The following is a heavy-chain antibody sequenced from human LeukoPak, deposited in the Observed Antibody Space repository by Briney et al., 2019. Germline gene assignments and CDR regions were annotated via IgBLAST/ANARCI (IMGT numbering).Heavy chain of an antibody. Sequence: SETLSLTCTVSGGSISSSSYYWGWIRQPPGKGLEWIGSIYYSGSTYYNPSLKSRVTISVDTSKNQFSLKLSSVTAADTAVYYCARHEWRTVTTHFDYWGQGTLVTVSS. V-gene: IGHV4-39*01. CDR1: GGSISSSSYY. D-gene: IGHD4-17*01. CDR2: IYYSGST. CDR3: ARHEWRTVTTHFDY. J-gene: IGHJ4*02.